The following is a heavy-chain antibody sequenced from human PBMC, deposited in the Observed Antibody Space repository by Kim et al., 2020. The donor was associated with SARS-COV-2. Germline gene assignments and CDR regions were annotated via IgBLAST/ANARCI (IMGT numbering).Heavy chain of an antibody. J-gene: IGHJ4*02. D-gene: IGHD2-21*02. CDR1: GYTFTSNH. CDR3: ARDREGDWTFDY. Sequence: ASVKVSCKASGYTFTSNHMHWVRQAPGQGLEWMGMITPNGGSTNYAQKFQGSVTMTRDTSTSTVYMELSSLRSEDTAVYYCARDREGDWTFDYWGQGTLVTLSS. CDR2: ITPNGGST. V-gene: IGHV1-46*01.